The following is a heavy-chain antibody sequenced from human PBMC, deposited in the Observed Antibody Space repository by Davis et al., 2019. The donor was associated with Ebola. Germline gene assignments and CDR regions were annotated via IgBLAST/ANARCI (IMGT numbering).Heavy chain of an antibody. Sequence: GGSLRLSCAASGFTFSSYAMSWVRQAPGKGLEWVANIKQDGSEKYYVNSVKGRFTISRDNAKNSLYLQMNSLRAEDTAVYYCARGSYGYWGQGTLVTVSS. D-gene: IGHD2-15*01. CDR3: ARGSYGY. CDR2: IKQDGSEK. V-gene: IGHV3-7*04. CDR1: GFTFSSYA. J-gene: IGHJ4*02.